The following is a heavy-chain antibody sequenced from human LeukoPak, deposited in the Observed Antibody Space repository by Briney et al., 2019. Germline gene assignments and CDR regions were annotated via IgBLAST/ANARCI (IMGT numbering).Heavy chain of an antibody. CDR3: AKSPRGIVGATFDY. D-gene: IGHD1-26*01. CDR2: IPYDGSNK. J-gene: IGHJ4*02. V-gene: IGHV3-30*18. CDR1: GFTFSSYG. Sequence: GGSLRLSCAASGFTFSSYGMHWVRQAPGKGLEWVAVIPYDGSNKYYADSVKGRFTISRDNSKNTLYLQMNSLRAEDTAVYYCAKSPRGIVGATFDYWGQGTLVTASS.